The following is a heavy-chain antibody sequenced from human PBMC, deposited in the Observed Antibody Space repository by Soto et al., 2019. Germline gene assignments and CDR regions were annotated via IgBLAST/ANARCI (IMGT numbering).Heavy chain of an antibody. CDR2: IYHSGST. CDR3: ARGGAARPWNWFDP. D-gene: IGHD6-6*01. J-gene: IGHJ5*02. V-gene: IGHV4-30-2*01. Sequence: KTSETLSLTCAVSGGSISSGGYSWSWIRQPPGKGLEWIGYIYHSGSTYYNPSLKSRVTISVDRSKNQFSLKLSSVTAADTAVYYCARGGAARPWNWFDPWGQGTLVTVSS. CDR1: GGSISSGGYS.